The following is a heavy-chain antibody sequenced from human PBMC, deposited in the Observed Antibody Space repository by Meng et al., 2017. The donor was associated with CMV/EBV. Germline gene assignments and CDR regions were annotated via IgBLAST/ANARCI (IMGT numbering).Heavy chain of an antibody. Sequence: GESLKIYCAASGFTLSSYWMNWARQAPGKGLEWVANIKQDGSEKYYVDSVKGRFTISRDNAKNSLYLQMNSLRAEDTAVYYCWNNWFDPWGQGTLVTVSS. CDR1: GFTLSSYW. J-gene: IGHJ5*02. V-gene: IGHV3-7*01. D-gene: IGHD1-1*01. CDR3: WNNWFDP. CDR2: IKQDGSEK.